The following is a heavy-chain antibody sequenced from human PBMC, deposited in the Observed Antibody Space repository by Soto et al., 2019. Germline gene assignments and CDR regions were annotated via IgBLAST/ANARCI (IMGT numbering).Heavy chain of an antibody. V-gene: IGHV3-7*05. CDR1: GFTFSSYW. J-gene: IGHJ4*02. Sequence: ESGGGLVQPGGSLRLSCAASGFTFSSYWMSWVRQAPGKVLEWVANIKRDGSDKYYVDSVKGRFTISRDNAKNSLYLQMNSLTAEDTAIYYCAKVKSLAGQEWGQGTLVTVSS. CDR3: AKVKSLAGQE. D-gene: IGHD6-6*01. CDR2: IKRDGSDK.